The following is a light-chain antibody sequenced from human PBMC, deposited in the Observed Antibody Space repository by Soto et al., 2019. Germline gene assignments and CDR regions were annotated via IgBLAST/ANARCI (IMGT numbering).Light chain of an antibody. CDR1: QSVLHSSNSKNY. CDR3: QQYYGTPFT. V-gene: IGKV4-1*01. CDR2: WAS. Sequence: DIVMTQCPDSLAVSLGERATINCKSSQSVLHSSNSKNYLAWYQQKPGQPPKLLIYWASTRESGVPDRFSGSGSVTDFTLTISSLQAEDVAVYYCQQYYGTPFTFGPGTKVDIK. J-gene: IGKJ3*01.